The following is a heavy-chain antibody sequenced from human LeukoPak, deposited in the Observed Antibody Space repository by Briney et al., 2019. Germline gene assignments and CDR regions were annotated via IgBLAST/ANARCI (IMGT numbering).Heavy chain of an antibody. CDR1: GFTFSSYS. CDR3: ARDGLHTAHFDY. CDR2: VSDSSDV. V-gene: IGHV3-48*02. J-gene: IGHJ4*02. Sequence: GGSLRLSCAASGFTFSSYSMNWVRQAPGKGLEWVSTVSDSSDVHYSDSVKGRFTISRDNARNSLYLQMNSLRDEDTAVYYCARDGLHTAHFDYWGQGTLVTVSS. D-gene: IGHD5-18*01.